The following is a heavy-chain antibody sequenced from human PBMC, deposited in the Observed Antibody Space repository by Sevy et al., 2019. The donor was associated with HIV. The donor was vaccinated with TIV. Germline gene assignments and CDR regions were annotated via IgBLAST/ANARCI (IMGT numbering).Heavy chain of an antibody. V-gene: IGHV3-23*01. CDR3: ALERLSSDVAEYFQN. J-gene: IGHJ1*01. D-gene: IGHD1-1*01. Sequence: GGSLRLSCAASGFTFNNYAMSWVRQAPGKGLEWVSTISGSGGSTYYADSVKGRFTISRDNFQNSLFLQMDSLRPEDTAVYYCALERLSSDVAEYFQNWGQGTLVTVSS. CDR1: GFTFNNYA. CDR2: ISGSGGST.